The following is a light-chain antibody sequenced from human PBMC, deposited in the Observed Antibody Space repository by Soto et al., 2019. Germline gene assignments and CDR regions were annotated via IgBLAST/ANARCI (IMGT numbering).Light chain of an antibody. CDR1: QSVSSD. CDR3: QQRSNWPPIT. CDR2: DAA. J-gene: IGKJ5*01. V-gene: IGKV3-11*01. Sequence: EIVLTQSPATLSLSPGERATLSCRVSQSVSSDLAWYQQKPGQAPRLLIFDAANRATGSPARFSGSGSGTDFTLTISSLEPEDVAVYYCQQRSNWPPITFGQGTRLEIK.